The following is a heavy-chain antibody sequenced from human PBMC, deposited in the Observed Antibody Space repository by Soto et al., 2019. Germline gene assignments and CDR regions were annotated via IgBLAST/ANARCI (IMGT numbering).Heavy chain of an antibody. J-gene: IGHJ4*02. D-gene: IGHD5-18*01. V-gene: IGHV4-30-4*01. CDR1: GGSISSGDYY. CDR3: ASTPSKGVTAMAVFDY. Sequence: SETLSLTCTVSGGSISSGDYYWSWIRQPPGKGPEWIGYIYYSGSTYYNPSLKSRVTISVDTSKNQFSLKLSSVTAADTAVYYCASTPSKGVTAMAVFDYWGQGTLVTVSS. CDR2: IYYSGST.